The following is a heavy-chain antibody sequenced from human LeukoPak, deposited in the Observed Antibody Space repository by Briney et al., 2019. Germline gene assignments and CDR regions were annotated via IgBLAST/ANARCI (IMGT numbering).Heavy chain of an antibody. CDR2: ISDSGGRT. D-gene: IGHD6-13*01. Sequence: GGSLRLSCAASGFTFSSYGMSWVRQAPGKGLEWVSAISDSGGRTYYTDTVKGRFTISRDNSRNTVYLQMNSLRAEDTAVYYCAKGSSNWLDHYYFDFWGQGTLVTVSS. CDR3: AKGSSNWLDHYYFDF. V-gene: IGHV3-23*01. J-gene: IGHJ4*02. CDR1: GFTFSSYG.